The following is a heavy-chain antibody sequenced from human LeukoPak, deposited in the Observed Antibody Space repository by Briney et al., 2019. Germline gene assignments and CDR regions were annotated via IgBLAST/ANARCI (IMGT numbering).Heavy chain of an antibody. V-gene: IGHV3-21*01. D-gene: IGHD3-22*01. J-gene: IGHJ4*02. CDR2: ISSSSYI. CDR3: ARDLRYYYDSSGCFDY. Sequence: GGSLRLSCAASGFTFSSYSMNWVRQAPGKGLEWVSSISSSSYIYYADSVKGRFTISRDNAKNSLYLQMNSLRAEDTAVYYCARDLRYYYDSSGCFDYWGQGTLVTVSS. CDR1: GFTFSSYS.